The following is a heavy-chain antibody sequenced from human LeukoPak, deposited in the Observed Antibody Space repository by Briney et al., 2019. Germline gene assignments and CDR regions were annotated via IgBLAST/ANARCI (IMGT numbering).Heavy chain of an antibody. V-gene: IGHV3-11*04. Sequence: GGSLRLSCAASGFTFTDYYMSWIRQAPGKGLEWVSYISNSGSPTNYAGSVKGRFTLSRDNAKNSLHLQMNSLRAEDTAVYYCARVFKNGSPFDYWGQGTLVTVSS. CDR2: ISNSGSPT. D-gene: IGHD5-24*01. CDR3: ARVFKNGSPFDY. J-gene: IGHJ4*02. CDR1: GFTFTDYY.